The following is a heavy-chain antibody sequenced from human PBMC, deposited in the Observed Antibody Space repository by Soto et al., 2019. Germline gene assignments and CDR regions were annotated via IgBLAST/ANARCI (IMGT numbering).Heavy chain of an antibody. Sequence: QVQLQESGPGLVKPSQTLSLTCTVSGVSISSGNHYWSWLRQTPGKGLEWIAYISYSGSTYYNPSLKSRLAISVDTFKSQFSLRLSSLTAADTAVYYCAREVAARPNGFDPWGQGTLVTVSS. V-gene: IGHV4-30-4*01. CDR3: AREVAARPNGFDP. D-gene: IGHD6-6*01. J-gene: IGHJ5*02. CDR1: GVSISSGNHY. CDR2: ISYSGST.